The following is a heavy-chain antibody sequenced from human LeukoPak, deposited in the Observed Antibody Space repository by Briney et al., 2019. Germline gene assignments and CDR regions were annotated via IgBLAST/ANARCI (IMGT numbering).Heavy chain of an antibody. CDR3: ARGKWLATTLDY. J-gene: IGHJ4*02. V-gene: IGHV1-8*01. CDR2: MNPNSGNT. D-gene: IGHD5-12*01. CDR1: GYTFTSYD. Sequence: GASVKVSCKASGYTFTSYDINWVRQATGQGLEWMGWMNPNSGNTGYAQKFQGRVTMTRNTSISTAYMELSSLRSEDTAVYYCARGKWLATTLDYWGQGTLVTVSS.